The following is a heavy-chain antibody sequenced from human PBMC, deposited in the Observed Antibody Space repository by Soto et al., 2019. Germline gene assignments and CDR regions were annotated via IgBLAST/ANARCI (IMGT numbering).Heavy chain of an antibody. J-gene: IGHJ4*02. V-gene: IGHV1-8*01. CDR2: MNPYSGNT. CDR1: GYTFTTYD. D-gene: IGHD6-25*01. CDR3: AGRKERSGPHYFDY. Sequence: GASVKVSCKASGYTFTTYDISWVRQATGQGLEWMGWMNPYSGNTGYAQKFQGRVTVTRNTSISTVYMELSGLRPDDTAVYYCAGRKERSGPHYFDYWGQGSQVTVS.